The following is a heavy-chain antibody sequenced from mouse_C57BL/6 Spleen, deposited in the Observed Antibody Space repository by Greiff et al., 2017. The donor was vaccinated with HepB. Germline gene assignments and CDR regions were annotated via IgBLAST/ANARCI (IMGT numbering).Heavy chain of an antibody. D-gene: IGHD2-2*01. CDR3: TRWVYYGYDAWYFDV. J-gene: IGHJ1*03. CDR1: GYTFTDYE. CDR2: IDPETGGT. V-gene: IGHV1-15*01. Sequence: VQLQESGAELVRPGASVTLSCKASGYTFTDYEMHWVKQTPVHGLEWIGAIDPETGGTAYNQKFKGKAILTADKSSSTAYMELRSLTSEDSAVYYCTRWVYYGYDAWYFDVWGTGTTVTVSS.